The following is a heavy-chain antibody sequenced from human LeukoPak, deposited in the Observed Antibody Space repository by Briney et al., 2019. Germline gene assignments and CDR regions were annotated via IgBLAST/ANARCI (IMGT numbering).Heavy chain of an antibody. D-gene: IGHD3-10*01. CDR2: IYHSGST. Sequence: SETLSLTCTVSGYSISSGYYWGWIRQPPGKGLEWIGSIYHSGSTYYNPPLKSRVTISVDTSKNQFSLKLSSVTAADTAVYYCARVRSGGSGINWFDPWGQGTLVTVSS. CDR1: GYSISSGYY. CDR3: ARVRSGGSGINWFDP. V-gene: IGHV4-38-2*02. J-gene: IGHJ5*02.